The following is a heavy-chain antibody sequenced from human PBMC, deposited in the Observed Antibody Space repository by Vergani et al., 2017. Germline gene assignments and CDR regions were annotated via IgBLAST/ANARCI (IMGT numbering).Heavy chain of an antibody. V-gene: IGHV3-74*01. CDR2: INSDGDST. CDR1: GFTFSNYW. Sequence: VQLVESGGGLVQPGGYLRLSCTASGFTFSNYWMQWVRQAPGKGLMWVSRINSDGDSTNYADSVKGRFSISRDNAKITLYLQMDSLRAEYTAVYYWARDGLELLDYFYYMDVWGKGTTVTVSS. J-gene: IGHJ6*03. CDR3: ARDGLELLDYFYYMDV. D-gene: IGHD1-7*01.